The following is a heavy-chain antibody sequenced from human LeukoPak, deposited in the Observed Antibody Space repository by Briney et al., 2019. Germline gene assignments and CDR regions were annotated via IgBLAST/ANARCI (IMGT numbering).Heavy chain of an antibody. J-gene: IGHJ4*02. CDR3: ARTYYYDSSGYYGELHFDY. Sequence: SETLSLTCTVSGGSISSYYWSWLRQPPGKGLEWIGYIYYSGSTNYNPSLKSRVTISVDTPKNQFSLKLSSVTAADTAVYYCARTYYYDSSGYYGELHFDYWGQGTLVTVSS. CDR1: GGSISSYY. CDR2: IYYSGST. D-gene: IGHD3-22*01. V-gene: IGHV4-59*01.